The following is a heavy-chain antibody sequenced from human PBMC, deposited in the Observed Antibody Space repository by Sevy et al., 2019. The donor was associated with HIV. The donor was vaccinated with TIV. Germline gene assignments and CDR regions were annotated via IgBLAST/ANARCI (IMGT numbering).Heavy chain of an antibody. V-gene: IGHV3-7*01. J-gene: IGHJ4*02. CDR3: ARARSMVRGVTYFDY. Sequence: GGSLRLSCAASGFTFSSYWMSWVRQAPGKGLEWVANIKQDGSEKYYVDSVKGRFTISRDNAKNSQYLQMNSLRAEDTAVYYCARARSMVRGVTYFDYWGQGTLVTVSS. CDR2: IKQDGSEK. D-gene: IGHD3-10*01. CDR1: GFTFSSYW.